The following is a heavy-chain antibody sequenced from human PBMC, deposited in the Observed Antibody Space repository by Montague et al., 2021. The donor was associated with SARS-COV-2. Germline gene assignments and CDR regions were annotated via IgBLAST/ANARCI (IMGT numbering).Heavy chain of an antibody. Sequence: TLSLTCVVSGGSVSSGDYSWSWIRQSPGKGLEWIGYIYQSGSAXYNPSLKSRVTISIDTSNNQFYLNLRSVTAADTGLYYCAPGTRMYGMDFWGQGTTVTVSS. CDR3: APGTRMYGMDF. J-gene: IGHJ6*02. CDR2: IYQSGSA. V-gene: IGHV4-30-2*06. CDR1: GGSVSSGDYS. D-gene: IGHD3-10*01.